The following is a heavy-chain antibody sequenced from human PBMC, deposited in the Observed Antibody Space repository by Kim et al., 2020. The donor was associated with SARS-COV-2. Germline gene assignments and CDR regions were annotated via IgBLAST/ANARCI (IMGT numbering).Heavy chain of an antibody. CDR3: ARINYDILTGYSTPFFDY. Sequence: LKSRVTISVDTSKNQFSLKLSSVTAADTAVYYCARINYDILTGYSTPFFDYWGQGTLVTVSS. J-gene: IGHJ4*02. D-gene: IGHD3-9*01. V-gene: IGHV4-30-2*04.